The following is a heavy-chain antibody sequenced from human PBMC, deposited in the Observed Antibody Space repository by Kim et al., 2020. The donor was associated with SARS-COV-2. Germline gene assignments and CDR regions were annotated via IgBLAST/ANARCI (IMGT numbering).Heavy chain of an antibody. CDR1: GFTFSSYE. J-gene: IGHJ5*02. CDR2: ISGSGSTI. Sequence: GGSLRLSCAASGFTFSSYEMNWVRQAPGKGLEWVSYISGSGSTIYYADSVKGRFTISRDNAKNSLYLQMNSLRAEDTAVYYCARVVVLGLPREADWFDPWGQGTLGTVSS. V-gene: IGHV3-48*03. D-gene: IGHD5-12*01. CDR3: ARVVVLGLPREADWFDP.